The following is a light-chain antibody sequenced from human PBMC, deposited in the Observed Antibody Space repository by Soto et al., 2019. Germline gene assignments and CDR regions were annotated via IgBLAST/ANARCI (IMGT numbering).Light chain of an antibody. CDR3: XXYNNWPPYT. CDR1: QSVSGN. V-gene: IGKV3-15*01. J-gene: IGKJ2*01. CDR2: GAS. Sequence: EVVMTQSPATLSVSPGERATLSCRASQSVSGNLAWYQQKPGQAPRLLIYGASTRATGIPARFSGSGSGTXXXXXXXXXXXXXXAXYXCXXYNNWPPYTFGQGTKLEIK.